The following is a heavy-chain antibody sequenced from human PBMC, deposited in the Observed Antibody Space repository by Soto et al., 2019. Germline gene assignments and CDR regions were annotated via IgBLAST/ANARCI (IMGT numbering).Heavy chain of an antibody. CDR2: INAGNGNT. Sequence: QVQLVQSGAEEKKPGASVKVSCKPSGYTFTGYAMHWVRQSPGKRLEWMGWINAGNGNTKYSQKFQGRVTITRDTSASTAYMELSRLRSEDTAGYYCARAVAVAADFDYWGQGTLVTGSS. J-gene: IGHJ4*02. CDR3: ARAVAVAADFDY. D-gene: IGHD6-19*01. CDR1: GYTFTGYA. V-gene: IGHV1-3*05.